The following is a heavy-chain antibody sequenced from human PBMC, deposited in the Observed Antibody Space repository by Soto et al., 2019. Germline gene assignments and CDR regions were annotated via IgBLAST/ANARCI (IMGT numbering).Heavy chain of an antibody. CDR1: GGSISSYF. Sequence: SETLSLTCTVSGGSISSYFWTWIRQPPGKGLEWIGYIYYSGRTNYNPSLKSRVTISVDTSKNQFSLNLNSVTAADTAVYFCAKRIVGATGNWFDPWGQGTLVTVSS. D-gene: IGHD1-26*01. J-gene: IGHJ5*02. CDR2: IYYSGRT. V-gene: IGHV4-59*01. CDR3: AKRIVGATGNWFDP.